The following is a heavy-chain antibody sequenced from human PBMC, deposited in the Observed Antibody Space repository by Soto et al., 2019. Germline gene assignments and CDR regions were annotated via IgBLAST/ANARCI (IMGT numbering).Heavy chain of an antibody. V-gene: IGHV3-30*18. Sequence: GGSLRLSCAASGFTFSSYGMHWVRQAPGKGLEWVAVISYDGSNKYYADSVKGRFTISRDNSKNTLYLQMNSLRAEDTAVYYCAKSPPYCSGGSCLLLIDYWGQGTLVTVSS. CDR1: GFTFSSYG. CDR3: AKSPPYCSGGSCLLLIDY. J-gene: IGHJ4*02. D-gene: IGHD2-15*01. CDR2: ISYDGSNK.